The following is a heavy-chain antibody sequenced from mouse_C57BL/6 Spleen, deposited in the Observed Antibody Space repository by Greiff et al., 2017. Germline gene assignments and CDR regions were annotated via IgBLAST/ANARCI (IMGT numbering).Heavy chain of an antibody. Sequence: EVKLQESGPELVKPGASVKMSCKASGYTFTDYNMHWVKQSHGKSLEWIGYINPNNGGTSYNQKFKGKATLTVNKSSSTAYMELRSLTSEDSAVYYCAPTVVAEPYYAMDYWGQGTSVTVSS. CDR3: APTVVAEPYYAMDY. V-gene: IGHV1-22*01. D-gene: IGHD1-1*01. J-gene: IGHJ4*01. CDR2: INPNNGGT. CDR1: GYTFTDYN.